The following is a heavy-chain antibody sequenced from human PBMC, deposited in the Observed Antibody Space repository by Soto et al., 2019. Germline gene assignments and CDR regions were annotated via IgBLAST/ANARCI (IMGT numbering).Heavy chain of an antibody. Sequence: SETLCITCTLSVGSISSSNYSRRWIRQPPGKGLEWIGSVYYSGSTSYNSSLKSRVTISGDTSKTQFSLRLSSVTAADTAVYYCATPTLGAFDVWGQGTIVTGS. V-gene: IGHV4-39*01. J-gene: IGHJ3*01. CDR1: VGSISSSNYS. CDR3: ATPTLGAFDV. CDR2: VYYSGST. D-gene: IGHD3-16*01.